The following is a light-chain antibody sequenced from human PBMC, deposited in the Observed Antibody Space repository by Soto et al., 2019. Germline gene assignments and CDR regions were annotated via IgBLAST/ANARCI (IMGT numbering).Light chain of an antibody. V-gene: IGKV3-20*01. CDR3: QQYGSSPPVT. CDR1: QSVSSSY. CDR2: GAS. J-gene: IGKJ1*01. Sequence: EIVLTQSPGTLSLSPGERATLSCGASQSVSSSYLAWYQQKPGQTPRLLIYGASGRATGIPDRFSGSGSGTDFTLTISRLEPEDFAVYYCQQYGSSPPVTFGQGTKAEIK.